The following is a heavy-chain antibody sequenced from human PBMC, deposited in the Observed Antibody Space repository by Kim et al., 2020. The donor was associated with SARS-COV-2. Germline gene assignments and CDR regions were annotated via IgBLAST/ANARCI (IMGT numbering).Heavy chain of an antibody. CDR3: ARRNGLYDSSGYYSGAFDI. Sequence: SRVTISVDTSKNQFSLKLSSVTAADTAVYYCARRNGLYDSSGYYSGAFDIWGQGTMVTVSS. V-gene: IGHV4-59*08. D-gene: IGHD3-22*01. J-gene: IGHJ3*02.